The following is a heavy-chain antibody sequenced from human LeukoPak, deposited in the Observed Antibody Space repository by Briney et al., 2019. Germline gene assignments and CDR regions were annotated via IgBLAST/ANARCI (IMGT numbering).Heavy chain of an antibody. D-gene: IGHD3-22*01. CDR1: GGTFSNYA. Sequence: GASVKVSCKASGGTFSNYAISWVRQAPGQGLEWMGRIIPIFGTTNYAQKFQGRVTITTDESTSTAYMELSSLRSEDTVVYYCARGGEANYYDTSGYYLYYYWGQGTLVTVSS. CDR3: ARGGEANYYDTSGYYLYYY. V-gene: IGHV1-69*05. J-gene: IGHJ4*02. CDR2: IIPIFGTT.